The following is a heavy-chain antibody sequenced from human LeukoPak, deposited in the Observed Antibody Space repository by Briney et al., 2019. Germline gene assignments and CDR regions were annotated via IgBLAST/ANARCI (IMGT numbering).Heavy chain of an antibody. Sequence: SQTLSLTCTVSGGSISSGSYYWSWILQPPGMGLKWTGRIYYSGSTYYNPSLKSRVTISVDTSKNQFSLKLSSVTAADTAVYYCARGTPYSSSWYSYYYMDVWGKGTTVTVSS. CDR3: ARGTPYSSSWYSYYYMDV. J-gene: IGHJ6*03. CDR2: IYYSGST. CDR1: GGSISSGSYY. V-gene: IGHV4-39*07. D-gene: IGHD6-13*01.